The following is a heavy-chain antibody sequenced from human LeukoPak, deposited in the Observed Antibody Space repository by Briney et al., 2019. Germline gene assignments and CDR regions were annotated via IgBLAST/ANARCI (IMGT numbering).Heavy chain of an antibody. D-gene: IGHD5-12*01. J-gene: IGHJ4*02. CDR2: INDSGRT. CDR1: HGSFSGYY. V-gene: IGHV4-34*01. CDR3: ASRIVPSTDFDY. Sequence: PSETLSLTCAVYHGSFSGYYWGWIRQPPGKGLEWIGEINDSGRTNYNPSLKSRVTISVDTSKNQFSLKLSSVTVADTAVYYCASRIVPSTDFDYWGQGSLVTVPS.